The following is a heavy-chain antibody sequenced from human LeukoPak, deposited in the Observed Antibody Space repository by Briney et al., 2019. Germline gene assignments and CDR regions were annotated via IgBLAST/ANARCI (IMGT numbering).Heavy chain of an antibody. CDR2: IYSGGST. CDR1: GFTVSSNY. D-gene: IGHD6-19*01. Sequence: GGSLRLSCAASGFTVSSNYMSWVRQAPGKGLEWVSVIYSGGSTYYADSVKGRFTISRDNSKNTLYLQMNSLGAEDTAVYYCARSEQWLVPSFDYWGQGTLVTVSS. J-gene: IGHJ4*02. V-gene: IGHV3-53*01. CDR3: ARSEQWLVPSFDY.